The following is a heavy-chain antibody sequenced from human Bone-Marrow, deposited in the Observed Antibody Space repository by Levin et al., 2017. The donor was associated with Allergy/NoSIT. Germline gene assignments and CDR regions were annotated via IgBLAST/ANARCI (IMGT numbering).Heavy chain of an antibody. J-gene: IGHJ6*02. CDR1: GYTFTDYP. V-gene: IGHV1-2*02. Sequence: PGGSLRLSCNASGYTFTDYPLHWVRQAPGQGLEWMGRINAHSCGTNYARNLQGRVTMTRDTSISTAYMELSRLRSDDTAVYYCARDVGRDLKGFYGLDVWGQGTTVTVSS. CDR2: INAHSCGT. CDR3: ARDVGRDLKGFYGLDV.